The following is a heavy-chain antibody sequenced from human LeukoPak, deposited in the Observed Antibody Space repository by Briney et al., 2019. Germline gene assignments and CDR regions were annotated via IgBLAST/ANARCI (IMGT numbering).Heavy chain of an antibody. V-gene: IGHV1-46*01. D-gene: IGHD3-22*01. CDR3: ARDYYYDSSGYYYDAFDI. CDR1: GYTFTSYY. J-gene: IGHJ3*02. Sequence: ASVKVSCKASGYTFTSYYMHWVRQAPGQGLEWMGIINPSGGSTSYAQKFQGRVTMTRDTSTSTVYMELSRLRSDDTAIYYCARDYYYDSSGYYYDAFDIWGQGTMVTVSS. CDR2: INPSGGST.